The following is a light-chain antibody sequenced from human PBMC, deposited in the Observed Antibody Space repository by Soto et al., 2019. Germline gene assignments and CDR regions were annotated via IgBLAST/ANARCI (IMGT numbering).Light chain of an antibody. CDR2: GAS. Sequence: EIVMTQSPATLSVSPGERVTLSCRASQSVSGNLAWYQQKPGQAPRLLIYGASTRATGIPARVSGSGSGTEFTLTISSLQSEDFAVYYCQQYNNWPPTFGQGTKVEIK. CDR3: QQYNNWPPT. V-gene: IGKV3D-15*01. J-gene: IGKJ1*01. CDR1: QSVSGN.